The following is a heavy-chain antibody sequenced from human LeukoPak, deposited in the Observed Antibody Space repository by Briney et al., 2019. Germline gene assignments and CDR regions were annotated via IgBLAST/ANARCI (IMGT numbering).Heavy chain of an antibody. CDR3: ARAPIVRGRNQLLARTYWFDP. D-gene: IGHD2-2*01. CDR2: MNPNSGNT. V-gene: IGHV1-8*01. CDR1: GYTFTSYD. J-gene: IGHJ5*02. Sequence: ASVKVSCKASGYTFTSYDINWVRQATGRGLEWMGWMNPNSGNTGYAQKFQGGVTMTRNTSISTAYMELSSLRSEDTAVYYCARAPIVRGRNQLLARTYWFDPWGQGTLVTVSS.